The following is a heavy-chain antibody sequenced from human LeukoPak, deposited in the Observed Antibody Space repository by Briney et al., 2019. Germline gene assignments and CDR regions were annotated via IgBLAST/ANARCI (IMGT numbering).Heavy chain of an antibody. Sequence: PGGSLRLSCAASGFTVSSNYMSWVRQAPGKGLEWVSVIYSGGSTYYADSAKGRFTTPRDISKNTLYLQMNSLRAEDTAVYYCASVNGDGAEYFQHWGQGTLVTVSS. J-gene: IGHJ1*01. CDR1: GFTVSSNY. V-gene: IGHV3-53*01. CDR3: ASVNGDGAEYFQH. D-gene: IGHD2-21*01. CDR2: IYSGGST.